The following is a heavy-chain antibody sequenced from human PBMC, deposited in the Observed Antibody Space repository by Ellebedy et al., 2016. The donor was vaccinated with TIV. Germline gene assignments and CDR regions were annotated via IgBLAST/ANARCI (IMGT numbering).Heavy chain of an antibody. CDR1: SGSISGHY. Sequence: MPGGSLRLSCGVSSGSISGHYWSWVRQPPGKGLESLGFIHYTGAANYNPSLNSRVSMSLDTSTNQFSLRLSSVTAADTAVYFCARQRSLRGVPDAFDFWGQGTMVTVSS. V-gene: IGHV4-59*08. D-gene: IGHD3-10*01. J-gene: IGHJ3*01. CDR2: IHYTGAA. CDR3: ARQRSLRGVPDAFDF.